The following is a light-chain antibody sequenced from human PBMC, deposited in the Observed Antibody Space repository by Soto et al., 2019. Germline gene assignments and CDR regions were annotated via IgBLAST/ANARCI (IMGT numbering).Light chain of an antibody. V-gene: IGLV2-14*01. CDR3: NSYTSNNTYV. CDR1: SSDVGGYNY. J-gene: IGLJ1*01. Sequence: QSVLTQPASVSGSPGQSITISCTGTSSDVGGYNYVSWYQQHPGKAPKLIIYEVSNRPTGVSNRFSGSKSGHTASLTISGLRAEDEADYYCNSYTSNNTYVFGTGTKVTVL. CDR2: EVS.